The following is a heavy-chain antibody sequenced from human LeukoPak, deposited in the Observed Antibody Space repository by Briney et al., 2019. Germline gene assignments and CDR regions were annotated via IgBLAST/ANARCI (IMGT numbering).Heavy chain of an antibody. CDR2: ISGSGGST. CDR3: ARDCTNGVCYGTDFDY. Sequence: PGGSLRLSCAASGFTFSSYAMSWVRQAPGKGLEWVSGISGSGGSTYYADSVKGRFTISRDNSKNTLYLQMNSLRAEDTAVYYCARDCTNGVCYGTDFDYWGQGTLVTVSS. CDR1: GFTFSSYA. D-gene: IGHD2-8*01. J-gene: IGHJ4*02. V-gene: IGHV3-23*01.